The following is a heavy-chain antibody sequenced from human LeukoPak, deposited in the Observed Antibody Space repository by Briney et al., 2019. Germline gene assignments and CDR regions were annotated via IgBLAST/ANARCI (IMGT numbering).Heavy chain of an antibody. Sequence: GGSLRLSCAASGFTFSSYAMSWVRQAPGKGLEWVSAISGSGGSTCYADSVKGRFTISRDNSKNTLYLQMNSLRAEDTAVYYCAKVGTSCYAADYWGQGTLVTVSS. V-gene: IGHV3-23*01. CDR2: ISGSGGST. J-gene: IGHJ4*02. D-gene: IGHD2-2*01. CDR3: AKVGTSCYAADY. CDR1: GFTFSSYA.